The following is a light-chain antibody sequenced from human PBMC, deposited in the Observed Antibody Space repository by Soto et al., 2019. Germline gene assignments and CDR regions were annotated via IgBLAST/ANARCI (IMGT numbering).Light chain of an antibody. V-gene: IGLV7-46*01. J-gene: IGLJ2*01. CDR1: TGAVTSGHY. CDR2: DTD. CDR3: LLSYHGPRGLRVV. Sequence: QAVVTQEPSVTVSPGGTVTLTCGSSTGAVTSGHYPYWFQQKPGQAPTTLIYDTDNRHFWTPARFSGSLLGGKGALTLSGAQPEDEADYYCLLSYHGPRGLRVVFGGGTQLTVL.